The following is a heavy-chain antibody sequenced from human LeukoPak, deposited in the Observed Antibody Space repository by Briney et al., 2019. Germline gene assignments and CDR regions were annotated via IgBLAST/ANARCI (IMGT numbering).Heavy chain of an antibody. CDR1: GYTFTAYH. D-gene: IGHD3-22*01. CDR3: ARRCDTSSYYTYYFDY. J-gene: IGHJ4*02. V-gene: IGHV1-2*02. Sequence: GASVKVSCKASGYTFTAYHIHWVRQAPGQGLEWMGWINPNSGGTNYAQKFQGRVTMTRDTSISTAYMELSRLRSDDTAVYFCARRCDTSSYYTYYFDYWGRGTLVTVSS. CDR2: INPNSGGT.